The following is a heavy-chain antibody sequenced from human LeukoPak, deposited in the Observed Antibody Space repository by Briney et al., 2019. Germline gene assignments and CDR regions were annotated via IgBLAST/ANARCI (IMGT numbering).Heavy chain of an antibody. V-gene: IGHV4-39*01. D-gene: IGHD1-1*01. Sequence: GSLRLSCAASGFTFSGYWMSWVRQAPGKGLEWIGSIYYSGSTYYNPSLKSRVTISVDMSKNQFSLKLSSVTAADTAVYYCARLSRWNHAFDIWGQGTMVTVSS. J-gene: IGHJ3*02. CDR1: GFTFSGYW. CDR3: ARLSRWNHAFDI. CDR2: IYYSGST.